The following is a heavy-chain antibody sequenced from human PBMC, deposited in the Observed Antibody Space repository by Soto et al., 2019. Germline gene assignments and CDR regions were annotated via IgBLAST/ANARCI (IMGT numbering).Heavy chain of an antibody. J-gene: IGHJ5*02. D-gene: IGHD3-9*01. V-gene: IGHV3-33*01. Sequence: ESGGGVVQPGRSLRLSCAASGFTFSSYGMHWVRQAPGKGLEWVAVIWYDGSNKYYADSVKGRFTISRDNSKNTLYLQMNSLRAEDTAVYYCARAYLFLDILTPGGWFDPWGQGTLVTVSS. CDR1: GFTFSSYG. CDR2: IWYDGSNK. CDR3: ARAYLFLDILTPGGWFDP.